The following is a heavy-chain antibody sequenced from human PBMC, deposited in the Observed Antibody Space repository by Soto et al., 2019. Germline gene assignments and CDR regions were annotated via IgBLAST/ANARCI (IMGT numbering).Heavy chain of an antibody. D-gene: IGHD3-16*01. J-gene: IGHJ4*02. CDR3: ARAGE. CDR2: INQDGSEK. V-gene: IGHV3-7*01. Sequence: EVQLVESGGGLVQPGGSLRLSCAVSGFTFSSDWVSWVRQAPGKGLEWVANINQDGSEKFYVDSVRGRFTISRDNAKNSLYLQMNSLRAEDTGVYYCARAGEWGQGTLVTVSS. CDR1: GFTFSSDW.